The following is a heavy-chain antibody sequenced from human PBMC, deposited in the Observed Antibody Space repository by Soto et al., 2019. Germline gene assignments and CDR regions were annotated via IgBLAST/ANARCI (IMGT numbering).Heavy chain of an antibody. CDR3: AAATTWNFHFHY. V-gene: IGHV3-33*01. Sequence: QVQLVESGEGVVQPGTSLRLSCAASGFTISTHGMHWVRQAPGKGLEWVANIWYDGSNRFYADSVKGRFTISKDNSKNTLYLQMSSLRAEDTAVYYCAAATTWNFHFHYWGQGTQVTVSS. D-gene: IGHD1-7*01. CDR1: GFTISTHG. J-gene: IGHJ4*02. CDR2: IWYDGSNR.